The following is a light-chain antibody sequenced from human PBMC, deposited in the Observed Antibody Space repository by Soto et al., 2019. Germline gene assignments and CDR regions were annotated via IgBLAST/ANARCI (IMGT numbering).Light chain of an antibody. V-gene: IGLV2-14*01. CDR2: EVS. CDR1: SSDVGGYNY. Sequence: QSALTQPASVSGSPGQSITISCTGTSSDVGGYNYVSWYQQHPGKAPKLMIYEVSNRPSGVSNRFSGSKSGNTASLTISGLHAEDEADYYCSSYTSSSLYVFGTRTKLTVL. CDR3: SSYTSSSLYV. J-gene: IGLJ1*01.